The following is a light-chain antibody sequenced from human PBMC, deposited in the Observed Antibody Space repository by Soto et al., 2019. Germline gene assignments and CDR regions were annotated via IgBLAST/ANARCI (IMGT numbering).Light chain of an antibody. CDR2: GAS. CDR3: QKYGSSQIT. Sequence: EIVLTQSPGTLSLSPGERATLSCRASQSVSSNYLAWYQQKPGQAPRLLIYGASSRATGIPDRFSGSGSGADFTLTISRLEPEDLAVYYCQKYGSSQITFGQGTKLEIK. CDR1: QSVSSNY. V-gene: IGKV3-20*01. J-gene: IGKJ2*01.